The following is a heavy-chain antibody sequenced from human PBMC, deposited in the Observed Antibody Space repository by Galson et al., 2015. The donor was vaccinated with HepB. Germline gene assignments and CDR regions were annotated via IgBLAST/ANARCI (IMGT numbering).Heavy chain of an antibody. CDR3: IKDLYTNALDAFHI. CDR2: IDWNGGST. D-gene: IGHD2-2*01. CDR1: GFSFEDYA. V-gene: IGHV3-43D*04. Sequence: SLRLSCAASGFSFEDYAMYWVRQAPGKGLQWVSLIDWNGGSTYYADSVEGRFTISRDNSKNSLYLQMNSLRAEDTALYYCIKDLYTNALDAFHIWGHGTMVTVSS. J-gene: IGHJ3*02.